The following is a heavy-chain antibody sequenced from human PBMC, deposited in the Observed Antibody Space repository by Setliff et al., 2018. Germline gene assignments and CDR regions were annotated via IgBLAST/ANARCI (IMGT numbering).Heavy chain of an antibody. J-gene: IGHJ4*02. CDR1: GGSFSGYY. D-gene: IGHD3-10*01. V-gene: IGHV4-34*01. CDR2: IYHSGST. Sequence: SETLSLTCAVYGGSFSGYYWSWIRQPPGKGLEWIGSIYHSGSTYYNPSLKSRVTISVDTSKNQFSLKLSSVTAADTAVFYCARHGSGTYSPFYFDYWGQGTLITVSS. CDR3: ARHGSGTYSPFYFDY.